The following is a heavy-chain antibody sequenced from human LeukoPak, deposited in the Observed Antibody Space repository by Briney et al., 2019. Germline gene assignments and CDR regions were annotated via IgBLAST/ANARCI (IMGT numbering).Heavy chain of an antibody. CDR2: IYYTGST. CDR1: GGSISSYY. CDR3: ARVSMGAVDY. J-gene: IGHJ4*01. V-gene: IGHV4-59*01. D-gene: IGHD1-26*01. Sequence: PSETLSLTCTISGGSISSYYWSWIRQPPGKGLEWIGYIYYTGSTNHNPSLKSRVTISVDTSKSQFSLKLSSVTAADTAVYYCARVSMGAVDYWGQGTLVTVSS.